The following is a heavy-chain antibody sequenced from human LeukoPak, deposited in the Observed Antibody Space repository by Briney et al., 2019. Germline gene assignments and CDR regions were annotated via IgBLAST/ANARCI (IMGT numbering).Heavy chain of an antibody. V-gene: IGHV4-59*01. J-gene: IGHJ4*02. CDR1: GGSISSYF. CDR2: NHYSGST. Sequence: PSETLSLTCTVSGGSISSYFWNWIRQSPGKGLQWIGYNHYSGSTGYNPSLKSRVTISVDTSKNQFSLKMTSMTAADTAVYYCATTLYGSGTFYANYWGQGTLVTVSS. D-gene: IGHD3-10*01. CDR3: ATTLYGSGTFYANY.